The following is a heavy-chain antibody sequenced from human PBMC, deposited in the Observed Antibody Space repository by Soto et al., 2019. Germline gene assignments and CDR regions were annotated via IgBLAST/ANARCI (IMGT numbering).Heavy chain of an antibody. V-gene: IGHV1-69*01. CDR2: IIPIFGTA. J-gene: IGHJ5*02. D-gene: IGHD6-19*01. CDR1: GGTFSSYA. Sequence: QVQLVQSGAEVKKPGSSVKVSCKASGGTFSSYAISWVRQAPGQGLEWMGGIIPIFGTANYAQKFQGRVTIPADESTSTAYMELSSLRYEDTAVYYCARGHSAVAGHGDWFDPWGQGTLVTVSS. CDR3: ARGHSAVAGHGDWFDP.